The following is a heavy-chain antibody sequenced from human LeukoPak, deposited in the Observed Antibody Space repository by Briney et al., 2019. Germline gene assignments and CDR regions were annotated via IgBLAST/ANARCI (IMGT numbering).Heavy chain of an antibody. V-gene: IGHV3-30*02. Sequence: GGSLRLSCAASGFTFSTYGMHWVRQAPGKGLEWVAFIRYDGSNKYYADSVKGRFTISRDISKNTLYLQMNSLRAEDTAVYYCAKWGCSGGSCYPFAYWGQGTLVTVSS. CDR1: GFTFSTYG. CDR2: IRYDGSNK. D-gene: IGHD2-15*01. CDR3: AKWGCSGGSCYPFAY. J-gene: IGHJ4*02.